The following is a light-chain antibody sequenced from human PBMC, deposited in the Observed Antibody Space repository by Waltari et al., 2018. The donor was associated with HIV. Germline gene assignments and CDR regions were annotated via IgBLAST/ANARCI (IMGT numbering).Light chain of an antibody. V-gene: IGKV3-20*01. J-gene: IGKJ3*01. Sequence: EIVLTQSPGPLSLSPGDTTTLSCRASRSVSSSYLAWYQQKPGQAPRLFIYGTSSRATGIPDRFSGSGSGTDFSLTISRLEPEDFAVYYCQQYGDSLTFGPGTKVDIK. CDR2: GTS. CDR1: RSVSSSY. CDR3: QQYGDSLT.